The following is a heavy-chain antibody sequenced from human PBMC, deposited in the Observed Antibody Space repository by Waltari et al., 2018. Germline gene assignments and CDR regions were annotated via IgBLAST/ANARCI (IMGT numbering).Heavy chain of an antibody. CDR2: ISAYNGNT. CDR1: GYTFTSYG. CDR3: ARDLEFSLSGIQLWLGLTP. V-gene: IGHV1-18*01. J-gene: IGHJ5*02. D-gene: IGHD5-18*01. Sequence: QVQLVQSGAEVKKPGASVKVSCKASGYTFTSYGISWVRQAPGKGLEWMGWISAYNGNTNYAQKLQGRVTMTTDTSTSTAYMELRSLRSDDTAVYYCARDLEFSLSGIQLWLGLTPWGQGTLVTVSS.